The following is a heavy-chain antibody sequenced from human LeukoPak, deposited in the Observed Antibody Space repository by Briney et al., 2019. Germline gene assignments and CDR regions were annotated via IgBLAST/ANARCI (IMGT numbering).Heavy chain of an antibody. CDR1: GYTFNIYG. Sequence: ASVKVSCKTSGYTFNIYGITWVRQAPGQGLEWMGWISGYNGNTNYAQKLQGRVTMTTETSTSTAYMELRSLRSDDTAIYYCARTCSGASCYVIYWGQGTLLTVSS. D-gene: IGHD2-15*01. CDR2: ISGYNGNT. V-gene: IGHV1-18*01. CDR3: ARTCSGASCYVIY. J-gene: IGHJ4*02.